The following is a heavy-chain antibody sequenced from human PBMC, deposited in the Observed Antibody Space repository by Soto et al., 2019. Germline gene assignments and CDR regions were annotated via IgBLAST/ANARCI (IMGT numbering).Heavy chain of an antibody. CDR3: ARVGGWSAPDY. D-gene: IGHD6-19*01. CDR2: INAGNGNT. Sequence: QVQLVQSGAEEKKPGASVKVSCKASGYTFTSYAMHWVRQAPGQRLEWMGWINAGNGNTKYSQKFQGRVTITRDTSASTAYRELGSLRSEDTAVYYCARVGGWSAPDYGGQGPLVTVSS. CDR1: GYTFTSYA. J-gene: IGHJ4*02. V-gene: IGHV1-3*05.